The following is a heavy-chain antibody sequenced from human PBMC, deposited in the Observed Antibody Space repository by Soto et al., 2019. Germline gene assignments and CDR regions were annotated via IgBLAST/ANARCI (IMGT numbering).Heavy chain of an antibody. CDR3: EKDGSGYCSSTSCYGGYYGMDV. J-gene: IGHJ6*02. Sequence: GGSLRLSCAASGFTFSSYGMHWVRQAAGKGLEWVSVISYDGSNKYYADSVKGRFTIARENSKNTLYLQMNSLRAEDTDVYYCEKDGSGYCSSTSCYGGYYGMDVWGQGTTVTVSS. D-gene: IGHD2-2*01. V-gene: IGHV3-30*18. CDR2: ISYDGSNK. CDR1: GFTFSSYG.